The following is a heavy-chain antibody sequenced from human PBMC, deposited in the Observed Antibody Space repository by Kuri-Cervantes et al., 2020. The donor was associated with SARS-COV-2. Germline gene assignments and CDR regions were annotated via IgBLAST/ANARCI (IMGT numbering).Heavy chain of an antibody. V-gene: IGHV1-18*01. D-gene: IGHD3-22*01. CDR3: ARDRDYYDSGGY. CDR1: GYTFSDYY. CDR2: ISANNGNT. Sequence: ASVKVSCKASGYTFSDYYMYWVRQAPGQGLEWMGWISANNGNTNYAQKLQGRVTMTTDTSTSTAYMELKSLRSDDTAVYYCARDRDYYDSGGYWGQGTLVTVSS. J-gene: IGHJ4*02.